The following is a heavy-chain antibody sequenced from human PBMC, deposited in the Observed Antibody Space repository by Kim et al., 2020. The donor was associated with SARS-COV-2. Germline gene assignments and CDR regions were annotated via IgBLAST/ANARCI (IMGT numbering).Heavy chain of an antibody. CDR3: ARLPHTGSGYYYYFDY. CDR1: GYSFTSYW. Sequence: GESLKISCKGSGYSFTSYWIGWVRQMPGKGLEWMGIIYPGDSDTRYSPSFQGQVTISADKSISTAYLQWSSLKASDTAMYYCARLPHTGSGYYYYFDYWGQGTLVTVSS. V-gene: IGHV5-51*01. D-gene: IGHD3-22*01. J-gene: IGHJ4*02. CDR2: IYPGDSDT.